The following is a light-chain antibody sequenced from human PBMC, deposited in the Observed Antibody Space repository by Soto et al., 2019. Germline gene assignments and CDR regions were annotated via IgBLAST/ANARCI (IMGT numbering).Light chain of an antibody. J-gene: IGKJ1*01. CDR1: QIIRIY. Sequence: DIQMTQSPGPLSLSAGDRATITCQASQIIRIYLNWYQQKPGKAPKLLIYDASNLESGVPSRFSGSGSGTDFTLTISSLQPEDFAAYYCQQRNNWPWTFGQGTKVDIK. V-gene: IGKV1-39*01. CDR2: DAS. CDR3: QQRNNWPWT.